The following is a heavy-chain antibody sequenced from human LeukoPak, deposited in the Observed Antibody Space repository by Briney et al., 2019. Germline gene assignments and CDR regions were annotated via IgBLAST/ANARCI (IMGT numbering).Heavy chain of an antibody. V-gene: IGHV3-23*01. J-gene: IGHJ1*01. CDR1: GFTFSTYA. Sequence: GGSLRLSCAASGFTFSTYAKSWIRQPPGKGLEWVSTVSGGGGGTFYADSVKGRFTISRDNSENTLYLQMNSLRAEDTAIYYCAKPPGAAADRGFFHHWGQGTLVTVSS. CDR2: VSGGGGGT. D-gene: IGHD6-13*01. CDR3: AKPPGAAADRGFFHH.